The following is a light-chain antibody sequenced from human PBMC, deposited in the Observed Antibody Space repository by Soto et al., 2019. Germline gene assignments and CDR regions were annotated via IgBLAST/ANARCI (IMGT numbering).Light chain of an antibody. CDR2: GAS. CDR3: QQYGSSIRT. Sequence: EIVLTHSAGTLSLSPGERATLSCRASQSVSGSYLAWYQQKPGQAPRLLIHGASSRATGIPDRFSGSGSGTDFTLTISRLEPEDFAVYYCQQYGSSIRTFGQGTKVDI. V-gene: IGKV3-20*01. CDR1: QSVSGSY. J-gene: IGKJ1*01.